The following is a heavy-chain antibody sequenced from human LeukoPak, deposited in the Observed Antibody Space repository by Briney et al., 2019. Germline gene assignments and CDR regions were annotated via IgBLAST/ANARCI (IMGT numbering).Heavy chain of an antibody. D-gene: IGHD3-10*01. CDR1: GGSFSGYY. V-gene: IGHV4-34*01. CDR3: ARHLRSMVRGNYYFDY. Sequence: SETLSLTCAVYGGSFSGYYWSWIRQPPGKGLEWIGEINHSGSTNYNPSLKSRVTISVDTSKNQFSLKLSSVTAADTAVYYCARHLRSMVRGNYYFDYWGQGTLATVSS. CDR2: INHSGST. J-gene: IGHJ4*02.